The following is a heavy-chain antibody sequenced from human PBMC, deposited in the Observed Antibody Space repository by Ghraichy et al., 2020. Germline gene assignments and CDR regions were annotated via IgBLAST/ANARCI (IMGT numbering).Heavy chain of an antibody. CDR2: ISSSSSYI. CDR3: ARVDIVVVPAKGAFDI. J-gene: IGHJ3*02. D-gene: IGHD2-2*03. V-gene: IGHV3-21*01. CDR1: GFTFSSYS. Sequence: GGSLRLSCAASGFTFSSYSINWGRQAPGKGLEWFSSISSSSSYIYYADSVKGRFTISRDNAKNSLYLQMNSLRAEDTAVYYCARVDIVVVPAKGAFDIWGQGTMVTVSS.